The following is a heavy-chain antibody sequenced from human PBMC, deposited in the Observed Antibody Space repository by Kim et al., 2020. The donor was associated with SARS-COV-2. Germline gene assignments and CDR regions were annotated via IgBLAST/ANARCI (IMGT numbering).Heavy chain of an antibody. CDR1: GFTFSSYG. V-gene: IGHV3-30*18. J-gene: IGHJ6*02. Sequence: GGSLRLSCAASGFTFSSYGMHWVRQAPGKGLEWVAVISYDGSNKYYADSVKGRFTISRDNSKNTLYLQMNSLRAEDTAVYYCAKDLRKKVVVVPAARVYYYYGMDVWGQGTTVTVSS. CDR3: AKDLRKKVVVVPAARVYYYYGMDV. CDR2: ISYDGSNK. D-gene: IGHD2-2*01.